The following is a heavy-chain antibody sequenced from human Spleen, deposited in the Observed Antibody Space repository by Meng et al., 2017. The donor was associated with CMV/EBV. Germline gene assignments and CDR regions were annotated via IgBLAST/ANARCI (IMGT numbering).Heavy chain of an antibody. CDR1: GDSISSISSSDYY. J-gene: IGHJ6*02. CDR3: ARDQSNYYYYGMDV. D-gene: IGHD6-6*01. V-gene: IGHV4-39*07. CDR2: LYYTGIT. Sequence: SETLSLTCTVSGDSISSISSSDYYRGWIRQPPGKGLEWIGTLYYTGITYYNPSLKSRVTISVDTSKNQFSLKLSSVTAADTAVYYCARDQSNYYYYGMDVWGQGTTVTVSS.